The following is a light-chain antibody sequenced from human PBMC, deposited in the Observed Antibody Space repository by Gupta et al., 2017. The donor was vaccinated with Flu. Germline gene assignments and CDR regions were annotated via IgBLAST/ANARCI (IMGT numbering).Light chain of an antibody. CDR1: QGLVYSDSNTY. CDR3: MQGANSLCA. J-gene: IGKJ2*02. Sequence: VVMTQSPLSLPVTLGQPASISCRPSQGLVYSDSNTYLHWFQQKPGQSPRRLIYHVSYRDSGVPDRFSGSGSGTDFTLNISRVEAEDVGMYFCMQGANSLCAFGQGTTVEIK. V-gene: IGKV2-30*01. CDR2: HVS.